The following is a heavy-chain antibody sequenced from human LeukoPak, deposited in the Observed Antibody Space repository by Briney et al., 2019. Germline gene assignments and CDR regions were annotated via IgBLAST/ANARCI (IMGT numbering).Heavy chain of an antibody. CDR1: GFIFSSYA. CDR3: AKRLIDSCGGSSCYSVGY. CDR2: ISGSGGTST. D-gene: IGHD2-15*01. Sequence: GGSLRLSCAASGFIFSSYAMSWARQAPGKGLEWVSGISGSGGTSTYYADSVKGRFTISRDSSKNMLYLQMNSLRAEDTAVYYCAKRLIDSCGGSSCYSVGYWGQGTLVTVSS. J-gene: IGHJ4*02. V-gene: IGHV3-23*01.